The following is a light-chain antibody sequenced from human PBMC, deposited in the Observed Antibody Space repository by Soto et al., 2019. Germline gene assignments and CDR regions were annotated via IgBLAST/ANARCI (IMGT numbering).Light chain of an antibody. J-gene: IGKJ4*01. Sequence: DTQLTQSPSFLSASVGDRVTITCRASQGNSSSLAWYQQKPGKAPNLLIYATSTLQSGVPSRFSGSESGAEVTLTISSLQPEDFATYFCLQLNSYPLTFGGGTRVEIK. V-gene: IGKV1-9*01. CDR1: QGNSSS. CDR2: ATS. CDR3: LQLNSYPLT.